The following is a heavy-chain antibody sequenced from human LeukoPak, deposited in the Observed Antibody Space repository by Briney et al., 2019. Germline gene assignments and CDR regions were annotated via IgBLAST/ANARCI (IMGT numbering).Heavy chain of an antibody. CDR2: ITGNGDTT. CDR3: ARGRGYYHDSSGYYGSHFDY. CDR1: GFTFSTYA. Sequence: PGGSLRLSCAASGFTFSTYAMHWVRQAPGKGLEYVSAITGNGDTTSYANSVKGRFTISRDNSRNTLYLQMGSLRAEDMAVYYCARGRGYYHDSSGYYGSHFDYWGQGTLVTVSS. V-gene: IGHV3-64*01. J-gene: IGHJ4*02. D-gene: IGHD3-22*01.